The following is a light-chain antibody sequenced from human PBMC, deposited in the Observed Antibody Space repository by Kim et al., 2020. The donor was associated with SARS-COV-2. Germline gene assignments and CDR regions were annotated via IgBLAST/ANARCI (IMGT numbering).Light chain of an antibody. CDR3: ATHDESQVV. J-gene: IGLJ3*02. V-gene: IGLV1-44*01. CDR2: GDD. CDR1: ISKIGSNT. Sequence: PGQRVTLFCSGGISKIGSNTLPWFQQLPGAAPKCLIYGDDLRPPRVPDRFSGSKSGTSASLAISGLQSEDEADYYCATHDESQVVFGGGTQLTVL.